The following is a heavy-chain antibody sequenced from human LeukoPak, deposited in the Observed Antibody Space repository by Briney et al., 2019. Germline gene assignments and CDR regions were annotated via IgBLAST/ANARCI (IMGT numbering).Heavy chain of an antibody. CDR3: AKVDHSNGYPDY. CDR2: ISWNGGSI. J-gene: IGHJ4*02. V-gene: IGHV3-9*01. Sequence: GRSLRLSCAASGFTFDDHAMHWVRQVPGKGLEWVSGISWNGGSIGYADSVKDRFTISRDNAKNSLYLQMNSLGPEDTALYYCAKVDHSNGYPDYWGQGTLVTVSS. D-gene: IGHD3-22*01. CDR1: GFTFDDHA.